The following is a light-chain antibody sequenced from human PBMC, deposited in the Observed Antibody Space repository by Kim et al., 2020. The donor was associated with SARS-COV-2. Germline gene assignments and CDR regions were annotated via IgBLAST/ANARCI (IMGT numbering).Light chain of an antibody. J-gene: IGLJ3*02. CDR1: SSDVGGYNY. CDR2: DVS. Sequence: GQSITISCTGTSSDVGGYNYVSWYQQHPGKAPKLMIYDVSNWPSGVSNRFSGSKSGNTASLTISGLQAEDEADYYCSSYTSSSTGVFGGGTKLTVL. V-gene: IGLV2-14*03. CDR3: SSYTSSSTGV.